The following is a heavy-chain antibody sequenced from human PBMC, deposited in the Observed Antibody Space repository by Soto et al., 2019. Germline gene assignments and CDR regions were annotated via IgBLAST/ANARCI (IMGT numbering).Heavy chain of an antibody. CDR2: INHSGST. J-gene: IGHJ4*02. CDR1: GGSFSGYY. D-gene: IGHD2-21*02. Sequence: SETLSLTCAVYGGSFSGYYWSWIRQPPGKGLEWIGEINHSGSTNYNPSLKSRVTISVDTSKNQFSLKLSSVTAADTAVYYCARGVAYCGGDCYSNFDYWGQGTLVTVSS. V-gene: IGHV4-34*01. CDR3: ARGVAYCGGDCYSNFDY.